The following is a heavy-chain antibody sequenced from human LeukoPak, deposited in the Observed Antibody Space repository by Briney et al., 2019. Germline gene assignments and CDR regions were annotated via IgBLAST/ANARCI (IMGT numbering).Heavy chain of an antibody. Sequence: ASVKVSCKASGYTFTSYGISWVRQAPGQGLEWMGWISAYNGNTNYAEKLQGRVTMTTDTSTSTAYMELRSLRSDDTAVYYCARPLSMAEDYYGMDVWGQGTTVTVSS. CDR1: GYTFTSYG. J-gene: IGHJ6*02. V-gene: IGHV1-18*01. CDR2: ISAYNGNT. CDR3: ARPLSMAEDYYGMDV. D-gene: IGHD2/OR15-2a*01.